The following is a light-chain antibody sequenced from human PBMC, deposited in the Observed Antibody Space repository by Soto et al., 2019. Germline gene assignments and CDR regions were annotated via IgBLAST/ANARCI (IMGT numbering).Light chain of an antibody. Sequence: DIQMTQSPSTLSASVGDRVTITCRASQSIRTWLAWYQQKPGKAPNLLISDASNLEGGVPSRFGGSGSGTEFTLTISCLQPDDFATYYCQQYNSYSPTFGQGTKVEIK. CDR2: DAS. CDR3: QQYNSYSPT. J-gene: IGKJ1*01. CDR1: QSIRTW. V-gene: IGKV1-5*01.